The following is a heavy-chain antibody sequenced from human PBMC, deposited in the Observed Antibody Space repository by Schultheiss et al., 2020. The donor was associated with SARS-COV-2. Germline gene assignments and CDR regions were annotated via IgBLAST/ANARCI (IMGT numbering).Heavy chain of an antibody. V-gene: IGHV3-23*01. CDR1: GFTFNIYA. CDR3: VSLPTYGGRVIDVWGVEYYFDY. Sequence: GESLKISCAASGFTFNIYAMNWVRQAPGKGLEWVSGISASGGDTYYADSVKGRFTISRDNSRSTLFLQMNSLRAEDTAVYYCVSLPTYGGRVIDVWGVEYYFDYWGQGTLVTVS. J-gene: IGHJ4*02. D-gene: IGHD3-16*01. CDR2: ISASGGDT.